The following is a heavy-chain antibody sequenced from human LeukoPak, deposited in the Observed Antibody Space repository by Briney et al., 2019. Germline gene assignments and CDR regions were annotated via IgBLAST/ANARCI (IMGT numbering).Heavy chain of an antibody. J-gene: IGHJ3*02. CDR2: IYSGGST. CDR1: GFTVSSNY. V-gene: IGHV3-53*01. D-gene: IGHD3-9*01. CDR3: ARDSPYYDILTGSNDAFDI. Sequence: GGSLRLSCAASGFTVSSNYMSWVRQAPGKGLEWVSVIYSGGSTYYADSVKGRFTISRDNAKNSLYLQMNSLRAEDTAVYYCARDSPYYDILTGSNDAFDIWGQGTMVTVSS.